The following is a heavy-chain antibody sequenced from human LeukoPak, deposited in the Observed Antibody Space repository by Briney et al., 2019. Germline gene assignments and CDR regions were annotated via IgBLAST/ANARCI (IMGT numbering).Heavy chain of an antibody. D-gene: IGHD2-2*01. CDR3: AREPRYCSSTSCYGLDY. Sequence: SETLSLTCAVYGGSFSGYYWSWIRQPPGKGLEWIGEINHSGSTNYNPSLKSRVTISVDTSKNQFSLKLSSVTAADTAVYYCAREPRYCSSTSCYGLDYWGQGTLVTVSS. CDR1: GGSFSGYY. J-gene: IGHJ4*02. V-gene: IGHV4-34*09. CDR2: INHSGST.